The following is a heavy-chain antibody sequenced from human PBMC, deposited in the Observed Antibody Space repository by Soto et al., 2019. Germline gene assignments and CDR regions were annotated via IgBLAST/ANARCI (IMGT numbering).Heavy chain of an antibody. CDR1: GYTFTDHA. V-gene: IGHV1-3*04. CDR2: INTGNGNT. D-gene: IGHD3-3*01. J-gene: IGHJ4*02. CDR3: ARYYDFWSGACVDY. Sequence: QVQLVQSGAEVKKPGASVKVSCKASGYTFTDHAIHWVRQAPGQRLEWMGWINTGNGNTRFSEKFQGRVTITRDTSASTAYMELSSLTSEDTAVYYCARYYDFWSGACVDYWGQGALVTVSP.